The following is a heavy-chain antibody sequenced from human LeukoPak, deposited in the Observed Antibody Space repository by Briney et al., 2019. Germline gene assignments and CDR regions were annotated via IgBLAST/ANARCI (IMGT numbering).Heavy chain of an antibody. J-gene: IGHJ3*02. CDR1: GFTFGTYA. CDR2: ISRNSGRI. Sequence: HPGGSLRLSCATSGFTFGTYAMHWVRQAPGKGPEWVSGISRNSGRIGYADSVKGRFTISRDNVKNFLFLQMNSLRPEDTALYYCAKAPAGDSSGYYTDSFHKWGQGTMVTVSS. V-gene: IGHV3-9*01. D-gene: IGHD3-22*01. CDR3: AKAPAGDSSGYYTDSFHK.